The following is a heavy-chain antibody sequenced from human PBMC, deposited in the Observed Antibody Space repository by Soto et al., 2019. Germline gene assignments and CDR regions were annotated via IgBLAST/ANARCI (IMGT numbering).Heavy chain of an antibody. CDR2: MNPNTGQT. D-gene: IGHD3-16*01. J-gene: IGHJ5*02. Sequence: ASVKVSCKTSGYTFTSYDINWVRQATGQGFEWLGWMNPNTGQTGYAQNFRDRVILTRDTSISTAYMELSSLRSEDTAVYYCAPNGSSLGDFDPWGQXTLVTVSS. CDR3: APNGSSLGDFDP. V-gene: IGHV1-8*01. CDR1: GYTFTSYD.